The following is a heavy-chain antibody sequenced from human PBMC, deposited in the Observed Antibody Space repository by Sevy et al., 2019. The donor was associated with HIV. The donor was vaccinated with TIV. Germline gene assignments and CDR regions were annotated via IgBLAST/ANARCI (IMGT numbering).Heavy chain of an antibody. CDR1: RFTSSNYW. V-gene: IGHV3-74*01. Sequence: GGSLRLSCVVSRFTSSNYWMHWVRQAPGKGMVWVSRINSDGRITTYADTVKGRFTISSDIAKNTLYLQMNSGRVDDTAVYYCASGTEGVTSLWGQGTLVTVSS. CDR2: INSDGRIT. D-gene: IGHD3-10*01. CDR3: ASGTEGVTSL. J-gene: IGHJ1*01.